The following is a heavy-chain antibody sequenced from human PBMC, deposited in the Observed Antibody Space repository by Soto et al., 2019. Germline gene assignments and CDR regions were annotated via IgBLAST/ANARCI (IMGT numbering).Heavy chain of an antibody. CDR3: ARELSSSWYFDY. J-gene: IGHJ4*02. D-gene: IGHD6-13*01. CDR1: GFTFSSYA. V-gene: IGHV3-30-3*01. CDR2: ISYDGSNK. Sequence: ESGGGVVQPGRSLRLSCAASGFTFSSYAMHWVRQAPGKGLEWVAVISYDGSNKYYADSVKGRFTISRDNSKNTLYLQMNSLRAEDTAVYYCARELSSSWYFDYWGQGTLVTVSS.